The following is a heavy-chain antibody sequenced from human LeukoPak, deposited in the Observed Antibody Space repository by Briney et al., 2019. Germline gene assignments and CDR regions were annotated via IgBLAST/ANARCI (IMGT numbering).Heavy chain of an antibody. J-gene: IGHJ4*02. CDR1: GGSFSVYY. D-gene: IGHD5-12*01. V-gene: IGHV4-34*01. CDR2: INHLGRT. Sequence: PSETLSLTCAVYGGSFSVYYWSWIRQPPGKGLEWIAEINHLGRTNYNPSLKSRATISIDTSKNQVFLKLSSVTAADTAVYYCARGSSSGIYPIDYWGQVTLVTVSP. CDR3: ARGSSSGIYPIDY.